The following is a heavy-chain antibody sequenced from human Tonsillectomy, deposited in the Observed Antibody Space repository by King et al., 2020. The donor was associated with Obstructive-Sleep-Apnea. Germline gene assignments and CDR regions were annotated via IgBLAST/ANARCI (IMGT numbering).Heavy chain of an antibody. CDR3: ARGLLTDYDFWSGYLYGMDV. J-gene: IGHJ6*02. Sequence: QLVQSGAEVKKPGASVRVSCTASGYTFTSYGISWVRQAPGQGLEWRGWSSAYKGNTNYVQKIQGRVTLTTDKSTSTASMERRGLVSDDTAVDYCARGLLTDYDFWSGYLYGMDVWGQGTTVTVSS. D-gene: IGHD3-3*01. V-gene: IGHV1-18*04. CDR2: SSAYKGNT. CDR1: GYTFTSYG.